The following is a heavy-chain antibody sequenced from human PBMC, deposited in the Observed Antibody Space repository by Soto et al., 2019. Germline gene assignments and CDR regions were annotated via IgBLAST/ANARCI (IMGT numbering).Heavy chain of an antibody. CDR3: ARLGGVIAASDFDY. D-gene: IGHD2-15*01. J-gene: IGHJ4*02. CDR1: GDSISTSGCY. Sequence: SEILSFTCTVSGDSISTSGCYWGWVRQPPGKGLEWVGTIYYTGSTYYNPPLESRVTMSLQTSKNQFSLNLTSVTAADTAVYYCARLGGVIAASDFDYWGQGALVTVSS. V-gene: IGHV4-39*01. CDR2: IYYTGST.